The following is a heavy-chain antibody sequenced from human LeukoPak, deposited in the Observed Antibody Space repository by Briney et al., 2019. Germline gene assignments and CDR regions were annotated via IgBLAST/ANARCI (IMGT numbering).Heavy chain of an antibody. CDR3: AKRPQYVNNWYCFDY. D-gene: IGHD5-24*01. J-gene: IGHJ4*02. CDR1: GFTFSSYA. V-gene: IGHV3-23*01. CDR2: ISGSGDST. Sequence: GGSLRLSCAASGFTFSSYAMSWVRQAPGKGLEWVSSISGSGDSTYYADSVKGRFTISRDNSKNTLYLQMNSLRAEDTAVYYCAKRPQYVNNWYCFDYWGQGTLVTVSS.